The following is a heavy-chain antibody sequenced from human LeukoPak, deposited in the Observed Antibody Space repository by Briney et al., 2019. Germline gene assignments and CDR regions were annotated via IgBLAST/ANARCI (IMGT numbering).Heavy chain of an antibody. CDR2: IDAGGRDT. J-gene: IGHJ3*02. CDR3: AEDPGSPSWEYAFDI. CDR1: GFTFSSYA. Sequence: PPGGSLRLSCAASGFTFSSYAMNWVRQAPGKGLEWVSAIDAGGRDTYYADFVKSRFTISRGNSNNKLFLQMDSLRAEDTSVYYCAEDPGSPSWEYAFDIWGQGTMVTVSS. V-gene: IGHV3-23*01. D-gene: IGHD1-26*01.